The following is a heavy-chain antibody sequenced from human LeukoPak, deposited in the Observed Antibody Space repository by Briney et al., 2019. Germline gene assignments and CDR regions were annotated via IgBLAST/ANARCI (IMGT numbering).Heavy chain of an antibody. J-gene: IGHJ6*02. Sequence: ASVKVSCKASGYTFTSYYMHWVRQAPGQGLEWMGLINPSGGSTSYAQKFQGRVTMTRDTSTSTVYMELSSLRSEDTAVYYCARDKVYGDYPYYYYYGMDVWGQGTTVTVSS. CDR1: GYTFTSYY. CDR2: INPSGGST. V-gene: IGHV1-46*01. CDR3: ARDKVYGDYPYYYYYGMDV. D-gene: IGHD4-17*01.